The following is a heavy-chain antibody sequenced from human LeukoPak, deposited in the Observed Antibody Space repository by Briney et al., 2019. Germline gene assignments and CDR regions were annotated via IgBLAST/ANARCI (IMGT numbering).Heavy chain of an antibody. J-gene: IGHJ1*01. D-gene: IGHD1-26*01. CDR3: ARSRYSGNSQD. CDR1: GFTFSNYA. Sequence: PGGSLRLSCAASGFTFSNYAMSWVRQAPGKGLEWVSSISAGGGSIYYEDSVKGRFTISRDNSKNTLYLQMSSLRAEDTAVYYCARSRYSGNSQDWGQGTLVTVSS. V-gene: IGHV3-23*01. CDR2: ISAGGGSI.